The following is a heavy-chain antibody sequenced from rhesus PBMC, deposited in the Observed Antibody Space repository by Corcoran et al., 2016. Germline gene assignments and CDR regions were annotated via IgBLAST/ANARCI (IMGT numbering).Heavy chain of an antibody. CDR1: GGSISSNY. V-gene: IGHV4-173*01. CDR2: ISGSGGSN. CDR3: ARDVSYYSDSGYSGYFDY. D-gene: IGHD3-28*01. Sequence: QLQLQESGPGLVKPSETLSLTCAVSGGSISSNYWSWIRQPPGKGVECIGRISGSGGSNDYHPSLNRRGTISTGPSKNQFSLKLSSVTAADTAVYYCARDVSYYSDSGYSGYFDYWGQGVLVTVSS. J-gene: IGHJ4*01.